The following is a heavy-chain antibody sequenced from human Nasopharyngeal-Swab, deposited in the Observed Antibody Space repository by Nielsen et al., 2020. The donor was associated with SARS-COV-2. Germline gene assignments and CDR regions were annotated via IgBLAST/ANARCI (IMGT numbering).Heavy chain of an antibody. CDR1: GYTFTSYA. J-gene: IGHJ4*02. CDR3: ARSTYYCDSSGYSFDY. CDR2: INAGNGNT. V-gene: IGHV1-3*01. D-gene: IGHD3-22*01. Sequence: ASVKVSCKASGYTFTSYAMHWVRQAPGQRLEWMGWINAGNGNTKYSQKFQGRVTITRDTSASTAYMELSSLRSEDTAVYYCARSTYYCDSSGYSFDYWGQGTLVTVSS.